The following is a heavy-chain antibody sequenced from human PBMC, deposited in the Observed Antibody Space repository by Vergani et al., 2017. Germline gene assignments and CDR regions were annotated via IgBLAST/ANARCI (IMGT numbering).Heavy chain of an antibody. Sequence: QVQLQESGPGLVTPSETLSLTCAVSGYSISSGYYWGWIRQPPGKGLECIGSIYHSGSNYYNPSLKTRVPISVDASKNQFSMKLNSVTAADTAVYYCERHLRQQPNDYWRQGTLVTVSS. D-gene: IGHD6-13*01. V-gene: IGHV4-38-2*01. CDR2: IYHSGSN. CDR1: GYSISSGYY. J-gene: IGHJ4*02. CDR3: ERHLRQQPNDY.